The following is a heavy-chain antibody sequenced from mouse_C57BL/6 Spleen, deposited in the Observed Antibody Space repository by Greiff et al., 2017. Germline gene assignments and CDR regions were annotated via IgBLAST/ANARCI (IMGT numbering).Heavy chain of an antibody. Sequence: VQLVESGPGLVQPSQSLSITCTVSGFSLTSYGVHWVRQSPGKGLEWLGVIWSGGSTDYNAAFISRLSISKDNSKSQVFFKMNSLQADDTAIYYCARGDYGSSYTSAFYAMDYWGQGTSVTVSS. D-gene: IGHD1-1*01. J-gene: IGHJ4*01. V-gene: IGHV2-2*01. CDR3: ARGDYGSSYTSAFYAMDY. CDR2: IWSGGST. CDR1: GFSLTSYG.